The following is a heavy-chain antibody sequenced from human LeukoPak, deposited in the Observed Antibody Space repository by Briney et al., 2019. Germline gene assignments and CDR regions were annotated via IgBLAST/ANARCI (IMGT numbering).Heavy chain of an antibody. CDR1: GFTFSSYA. CDR3: ARGDKQLVFNRDKGGFDP. V-gene: IGHV3-30*04. CDR2: ISFDGNNK. Sequence: GGSLRLSCAASGFTFSSYAMHWVRQAPGKGLEWVTVISFDGNNKYYADSVKGRFTISRDNSKSTLYLQMNSLRAEDTALYYCARGDKQLVFNRDKGGFDPWGQGILVTVSS. J-gene: IGHJ5*02. D-gene: IGHD6-13*01.